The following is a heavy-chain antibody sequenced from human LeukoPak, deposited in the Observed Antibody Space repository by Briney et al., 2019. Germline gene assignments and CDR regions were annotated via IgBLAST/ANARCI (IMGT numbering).Heavy chain of an antibody. CDR1: GFTFSSYS. CDR3: ARESGGYCSTTSCYKGYFDY. Sequence: PGGSLRLSCAASGFTFSSYSMNWVRQAPGKGLEWVSSIVSSGSYIYYADSVKGRFTISRDNAKNSLYLQMNSLRAEDTAVYYCARESGGYCSTTSCYKGYFDYWSQGTLVTVSS. CDR2: IVSSGSYI. V-gene: IGHV3-21*01. D-gene: IGHD2-2*02. J-gene: IGHJ4*02.